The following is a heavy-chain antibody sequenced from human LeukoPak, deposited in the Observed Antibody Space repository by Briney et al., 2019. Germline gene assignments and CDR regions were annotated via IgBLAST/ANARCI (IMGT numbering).Heavy chain of an antibody. J-gene: IGHJ4*02. CDR2: IKPDGSEE. D-gene: IGHD5-24*01. V-gene: IGHV3-7*03. CDR1: GFSFSSYW. Sequence: GGSLRLSCAASGFSFSSYWMTWVRQAPGKGLEWVANIKPDGSEEYYVDSVKGRFSISRDNAKNSLYLQMNSLRAEDTAVYYCAKDDRWLQFCCWGQGTLVTVSA. CDR3: AKDDRWLQFCC.